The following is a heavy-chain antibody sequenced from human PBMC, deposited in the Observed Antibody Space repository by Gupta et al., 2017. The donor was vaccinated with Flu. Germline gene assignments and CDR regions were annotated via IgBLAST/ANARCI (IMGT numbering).Heavy chain of an antibody. CDR2: INSDESII. CDR1: GFTFSSYW. D-gene: IGHD4-17*01. CDR3: TILGAITPTVTPSWSHSFDI. V-gene: IGHV3-74*03. Sequence: EVQLVESGGGLVQPGGSLRLSCAASGFTFSSYWMNWVRQVPEKGLEWVSRINSDESIITYADSVRGRFTVSRDNAKNMLYLEMSSLRAEDTALYYCTILGAITPTVTPSWSHSFDIWGQGTRVTVSS. J-gene: IGHJ3*02.